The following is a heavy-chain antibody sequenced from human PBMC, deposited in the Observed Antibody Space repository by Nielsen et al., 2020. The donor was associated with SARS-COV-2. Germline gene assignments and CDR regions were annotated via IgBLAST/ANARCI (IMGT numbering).Heavy chain of an antibody. J-gene: IGHJ6*03. CDR1: GGTFSSYA. V-gene: IGHV1-69*13. CDR3: ARGEWAASPLSDYYYYMDV. Sequence: SVKLSCKASGGTFSSYAISWVRQAPGQGLEWMGGIIPIFGTANYAQKFQGRVTITADESTSTAYMELSSLRSEDTAVYYCARGEWAASPLSDYYYYMDVWGKGTTVTVSS. CDR2: IIPIFGTA. D-gene: IGHD6-13*01.